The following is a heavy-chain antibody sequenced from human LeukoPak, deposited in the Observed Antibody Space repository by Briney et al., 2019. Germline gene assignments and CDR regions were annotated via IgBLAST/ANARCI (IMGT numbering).Heavy chain of an antibody. J-gene: IGHJ4*02. V-gene: IGHV3-30-3*01. Sequence: GGSLRLSCAASGFTFSSYAMHWVRQAPGKGLEWVAVISYDGSNKYYADSVKGRFTISRDNSKNTLYLQMNSLRAEDTAVYYCAKDGGVRSGWSNPYFDYWGQGTLVTVSS. D-gene: IGHD6-19*01. CDR3: AKDGGVRSGWSNPYFDY. CDR2: ISYDGSNK. CDR1: GFTFSSYA.